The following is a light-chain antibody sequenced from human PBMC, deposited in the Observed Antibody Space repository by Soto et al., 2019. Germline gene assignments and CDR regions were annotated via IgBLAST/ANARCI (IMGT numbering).Light chain of an antibody. CDR3: QQYNSYPVT. V-gene: IGKV1-5*03. CDR1: ENFNSW. Sequence: DIQMTQSPSTLSASVGDRVTITCRASENFNSWLAWYQQKPGKAPKLLIYKASTLERGVPSRFTGSGSGTEFTLTITSLQPDDFATYYCQQYNSYPVTFGGGTKVEIK. J-gene: IGKJ4*01. CDR2: KAS.